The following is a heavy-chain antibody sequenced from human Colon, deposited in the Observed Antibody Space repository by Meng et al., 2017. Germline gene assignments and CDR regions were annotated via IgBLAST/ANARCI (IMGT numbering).Heavy chain of an antibody. J-gene: IGHJ5*02. Sequence: QLHLQQWGAGLLKPSETLSLTCAVYGGSFSGYYWSWIRQPPGKGLEWIGEINHSGSTNYNPSLKSRVTISVDTSKNQFSLKLSSVTAADTAVYYCARGRYSGYLPWGQGTLVTVSS. V-gene: IGHV4-34*01. CDR2: INHSGST. CDR3: ARGRYSGYLP. D-gene: IGHD5-12*01. CDR1: GGSFSGYY.